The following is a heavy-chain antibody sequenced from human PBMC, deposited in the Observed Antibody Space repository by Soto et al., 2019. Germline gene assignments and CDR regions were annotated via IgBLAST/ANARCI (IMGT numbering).Heavy chain of an antibody. D-gene: IGHD3-10*01. V-gene: IGHV1-69*01. Sequence: VQLLESGGGLVQPGGSLRLSCAASGFPFSTYAMSWVRQAPGKGLEWMGGIIPIFGTANYAQKFQGRVTITADESTSTAYMELSSLRSEDTAVYYCARDLHMVRGVPTGYFDYWGQGTLVTVSS. J-gene: IGHJ4*02. CDR1: GFPFSTYA. CDR3: ARDLHMVRGVPTGYFDY. CDR2: IIPIFGTA.